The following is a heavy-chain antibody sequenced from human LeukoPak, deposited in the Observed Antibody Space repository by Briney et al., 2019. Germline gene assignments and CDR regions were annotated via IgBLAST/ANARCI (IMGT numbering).Heavy chain of an antibody. CDR1: GFTFSSYS. CDR2: ISSSSSYI. J-gene: IGHJ4*02. D-gene: IGHD3-9*01. Sequence: GGSLRLSCAASGFTFSSYSMNWLRQAPGEGLEWVSSISSSSSYIYYADSVKGRFTISRDNAKNSLYLQMNSLRAEDTAVYFCARAQQLRYFDWFCDYWGQGTLVTVSS. CDR3: ARAQQLRYFDWFCDY. V-gene: IGHV3-21*01.